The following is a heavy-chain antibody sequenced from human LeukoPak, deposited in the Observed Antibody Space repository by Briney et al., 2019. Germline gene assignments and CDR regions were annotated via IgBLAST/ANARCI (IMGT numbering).Heavy chain of an antibody. D-gene: IGHD3-16*01. CDR1: GFTFSSYW. CDR3: ARGGGLAVDS. Sequence: GGSLRLSCAASGFTFSSYWMHWVRQAPGKGLVWVSRIRTDGTITTYADSVKGRFSISRDNAKNTLYLQVNSLRAEDTAVYYCARGGGLAVDSWGQGTLVTVSS. J-gene: IGHJ4*02. V-gene: IGHV3-74*03. CDR2: IRTDGTIT.